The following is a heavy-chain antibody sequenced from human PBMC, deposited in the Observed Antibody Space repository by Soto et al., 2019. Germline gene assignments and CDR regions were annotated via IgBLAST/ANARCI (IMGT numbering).Heavy chain of an antibody. CDR3: ARHWTTVTPFDY. D-gene: IGHD4-17*01. V-gene: IGHV4-59*08. Sequence: SETLSLTCTVSGGSISSYYWSWIRQPPGKGLEWIGYIYYSGSTNYNPSLKSRVTISVDTSKNQFSLKLSSVTAADTAVYYCARHWTTVTPFDYWGQGTLVTVSS. CDR2: IYYSGST. CDR1: GGSISSYY. J-gene: IGHJ4*02.